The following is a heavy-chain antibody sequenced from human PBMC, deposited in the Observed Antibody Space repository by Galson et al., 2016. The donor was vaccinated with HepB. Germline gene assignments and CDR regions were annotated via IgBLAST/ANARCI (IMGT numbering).Heavy chain of an antibody. V-gene: IGHV3-72*01. Sequence: SLRLSCAASGFTFSSYRMNWVRQAPGKGLEWVGRTRNKANSYTTEYAASVKGRFSVSRDVEKNSLYLQMNNLKPEDTAVYYCVRASTSGSYYFDYWGQGTLVTVSS. CDR2: TRNKANSYTT. CDR1: GFTFSSYR. J-gene: IGHJ4*02. CDR3: VRASTSGSYYFDY. D-gene: IGHD1-26*01.